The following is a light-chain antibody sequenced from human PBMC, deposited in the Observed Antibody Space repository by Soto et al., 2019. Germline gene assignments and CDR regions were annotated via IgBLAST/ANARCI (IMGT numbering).Light chain of an antibody. CDR3: QQLNCYPIT. CDR1: QGINSY. V-gene: IGKV1-9*01. CDR2: AAS. Sequence: DIQLTQSPTFLSASLGDRFTITCRASQGINSYLAWYQQKPGKAPKLLIYAASTLQSGVPSRFSGSGSGTEFTLTISSLQPEDFATYYCQQLNCYPITFGQGTRLEI. J-gene: IGKJ5*01.